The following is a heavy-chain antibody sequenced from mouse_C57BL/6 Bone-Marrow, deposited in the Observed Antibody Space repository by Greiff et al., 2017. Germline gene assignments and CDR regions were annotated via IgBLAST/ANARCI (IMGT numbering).Heavy chain of an antibody. J-gene: IGHJ4*01. D-gene: IGHD2-1*01. CDR1: GFTFSDYY. Sequence: EVQGVESGGGLVQPGGSLKLSCAASGFTFSDYYMYWVRQTPEKRLEWVAYISNGGGSTYYPDTVKGRFTISRDNAKNTLYLQMSRLKSEDTAMYYCARPPYGNFYYAMDYWGQGTSVTVSS. CDR3: ARPPYGNFYYAMDY. V-gene: IGHV5-12*01. CDR2: ISNGGGST.